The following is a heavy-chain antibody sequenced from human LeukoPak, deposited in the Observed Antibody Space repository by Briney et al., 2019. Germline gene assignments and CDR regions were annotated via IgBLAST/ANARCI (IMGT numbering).Heavy chain of an antibody. J-gene: IGHJ6*02. D-gene: IGHD6-13*01. CDR2: ISYDGSNK. V-gene: IGHV3-30*02. Sequence: GGSLRLSCAASGFTFSSHGMHWVRQAPGKGLEWVTFISYDGSNKDYADSVKGRFTISRDNAKNTLYLQVDSLRPEDTAVYYCARGGAAGIYGMDVWGQGAIMTVTS. CDR3: ARGGAAGIYGMDV. CDR1: GFTFSSHG.